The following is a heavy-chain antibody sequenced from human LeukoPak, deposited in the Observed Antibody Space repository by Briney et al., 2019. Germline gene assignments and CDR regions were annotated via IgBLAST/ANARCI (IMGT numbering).Heavy chain of an antibody. J-gene: IGHJ3*02. D-gene: IGHD3-10*01. CDR1: GFTFSTWW. Sequence: GGSLRLSCAASGFTFSTWWMHLVRQAPGKGLEWVGRVKSKADDGTTDYAAPVQGRFTISRDDSKNTLSLQMNSLKTEDTAVYYCATEGGSGSYYGDDAFDMWGQGTMVTVSS. CDR3: ATEGGSGSYYGDDAFDM. V-gene: IGHV3-15*01. CDR2: VKSKADDGTT.